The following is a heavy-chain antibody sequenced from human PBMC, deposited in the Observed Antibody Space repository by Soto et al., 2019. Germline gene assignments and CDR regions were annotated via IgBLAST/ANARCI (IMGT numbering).Heavy chain of an antibody. V-gene: IGHV1-18*01. Sequence: QVQLVQSGTKVKEPGASVKVSCKASGYRFTSYGISWVRQAPGQGHEWMGWINVYNGNTDYAQKVQGRVSLTTDTSTSTAYMELRSLRSDDTAIYYGARDPWVSWSTKYYGLDVWGQGTTVTVSS. D-gene: IGHD6-13*01. CDR2: INVYNGNT. J-gene: IGHJ6*02. CDR1: GYRFTSYG. CDR3: ARDPWVSWSTKYYGLDV.